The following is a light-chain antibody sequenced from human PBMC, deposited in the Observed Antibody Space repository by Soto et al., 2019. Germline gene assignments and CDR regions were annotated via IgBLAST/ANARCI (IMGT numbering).Light chain of an antibody. J-gene: IGKJ4*01. CDR3: QQYDNLPLT. V-gene: IGKV1-33*01. Sequence: DIQMTQSPSSLSASLGDRVAITCQASQEIKNYLNWYQQKSGKAPKLLIYDASDLETGVPSRFSGSGSGTDFTFTINSLQPEDIATYYCQQYDNLPLTFGGGTKVDIK. CDR2: DAS. CDR1: QEIKNY.